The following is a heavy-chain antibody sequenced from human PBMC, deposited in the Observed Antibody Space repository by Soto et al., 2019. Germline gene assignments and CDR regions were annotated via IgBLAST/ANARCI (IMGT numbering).Heavy chain of an antibody. CDR1: GGSISGYY. D-gene: IGHD3-10*01. V-gene: IGHV4-59*01. CDR2: IYYSGTT. J-gene: IGHJ4*02. CDR3: ARESYYGSGATVGAY. Sequence: SDTLSLTCTVPGGSISGYYWSWIRQPPGKGLEWIGYIYYSGTTSYNPSLNSRVTMSVDTSKNQFSLKVNSVTAADTAVYYCARESYYGSGATVGAYWGQGTLVTVS.